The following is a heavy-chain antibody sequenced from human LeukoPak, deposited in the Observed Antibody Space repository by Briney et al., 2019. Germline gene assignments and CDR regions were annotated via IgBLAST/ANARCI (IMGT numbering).Heavy chain of an antibody. D-gene: IGHD1-26*01. CDR1: GYTFTGYY. CDR3: ARAGAGIVGATDFDY. Sequence: GASVKVSCKASGYTFTGYYMHWVRQAPGQGLEWMGWINPNSGGTNYAQKFQGRVTMTRDTSISTAYMELSRLRSDDTAVYYCARAGAGIVGATDFDYWGQGTLVTVSS. V-gene: IGHV1-2*02. CDR2: INPNSGGT. J-gene: IGHJ4*02.